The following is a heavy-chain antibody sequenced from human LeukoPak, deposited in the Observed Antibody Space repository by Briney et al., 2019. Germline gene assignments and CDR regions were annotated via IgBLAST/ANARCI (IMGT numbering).Heavy chain of an antibody. J-gene: IGHJ4*02. CDR1: GGSLSSYY. V-gene: IGHV4-59*01. D-gene: IGHD5-18*01. CDR2: IYYSGST. Sequence: SETLSLTCTVSGGSLSSYYWSWIRQPPGKGLEWVGYIYYSGSTNYNPSLKSRVTISVYTSKNKYSLKLSSVTAADTAVYYSARGQWIQGFDFWGQGTLVTVSS. CDR3: ARGQWIQGFDF.